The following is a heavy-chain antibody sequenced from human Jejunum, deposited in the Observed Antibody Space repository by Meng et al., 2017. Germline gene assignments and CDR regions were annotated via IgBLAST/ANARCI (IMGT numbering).Heavy chain of an antibody. CDR2: IKKDGSKE. Sequence: GESLKISCVGSGFTFSSYWMNWVRQTPGKGLEWVAGIKKDGSKEYYADSVKGRFTISRDNTNNSLFLQMNGLRAEDTAVYYCEAYGGHSNWGQGTLVTVSS. CDR3: EAYGGHSN. V-gene: IGHV3-7*01. CDR1: GFTFSSYW. D-gene: IGHD4-23*01. J-gene: IGHJ4*02.